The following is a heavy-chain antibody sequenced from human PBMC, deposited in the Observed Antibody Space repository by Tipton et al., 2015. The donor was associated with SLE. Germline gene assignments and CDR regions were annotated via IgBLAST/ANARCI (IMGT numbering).Heavy chain of an antibody. D-gene: IGHD3-3*01. CDR2: INHSGST. Sequence: TLSLTCAVYGGSFSGYYWSWIRQPPGQGLEWIGEINHSGSTNYNPSLKNRVTISVDTSKNQFSLKLSSVTAADTAVYYCARRGRDYDFWRGYYTGWYFEYWGQGTLVTVSA. J-gene: IGHJ4*02. V-gene: IGHV4-34*01. CDR1: GGSFSGYY. CDR3: ARRGRDYDFWRGYYTGWYFEY.